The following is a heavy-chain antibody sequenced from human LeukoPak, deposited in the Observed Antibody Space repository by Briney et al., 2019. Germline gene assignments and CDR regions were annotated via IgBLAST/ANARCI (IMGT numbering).Heavy chain of an antibody. CDR2: ISSSSSYI. CDR1: GFTFSSYS. D-gene: IGHD4-17*01. J-gene: IGHJ3*02. CDR3: ARIPYGDYGIMAFDI. V-gene: IGHV3-21*01. Sequence: PGGSLRLSCAASGFTFSSYSMNWVRQAPGKGLEWVSSISSSSSYIYYADSVKGRFTISRDNAKNSLYLQMNSLRAEDTAVYYCARIPYGDYGIMAFDIWGQGTMVTVSS.